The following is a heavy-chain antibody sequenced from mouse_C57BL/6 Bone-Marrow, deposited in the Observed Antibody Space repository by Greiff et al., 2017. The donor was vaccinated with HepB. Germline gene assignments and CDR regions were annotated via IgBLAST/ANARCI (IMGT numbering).Heavy chain of an antibody. Sequence: QVQLKESGPGLVQPSQSLSLTCTVSGFSLTSYGVHWVRQSPGKGLEWLGVIWRGGSTDYNAAFMSRLSITKDNSKSQVFFKMNSLQADDTAIYYCAEKKKIFYGNYDWYFDVWGTGTTVTVSS. CDR2: IWRGGST. CDR3: AEKKKIFYGNYDWYFDV. J-gene: IGHJ1*03. V-gene: IGHV2-5*01. CDR1: GFSLTSYG. D-gene: IGHD2-1*01.